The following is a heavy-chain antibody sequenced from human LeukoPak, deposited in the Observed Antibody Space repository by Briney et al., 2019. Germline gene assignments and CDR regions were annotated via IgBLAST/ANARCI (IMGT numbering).Heavy chain of an antibody. Sequence: SQTLSLTCTVSGGSISSGGYYWSWIRQHPGKGLEWIGYIYYSGSTYYNPSLKSRVTISVDTSKNQFSLKLSSVTAADTAVYYCARRGAYSISALDIWGQGTMVTVSS. D-gene: IGHD6-13*01. J-gene: IGHJ3*02. V-gene: IGHV4-31*03. CDR3: ARRGAYSISALDI. CDR1: GGSISSGGYY. CDR2: IYYSGST.